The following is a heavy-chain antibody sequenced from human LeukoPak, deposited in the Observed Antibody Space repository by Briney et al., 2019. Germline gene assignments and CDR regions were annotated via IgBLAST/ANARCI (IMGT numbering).Heavy chain of an antibody. V-gene: IGHV1-8*01. CDR2: TNPNSGNT. CDR1: GYTFTSYD. CDR3: ARGIVRITIFGVVINWFDP. Sequence: ASVKVSCKASGYTFTSYDINWVRQATGQGLEWMGWTNPNSGNTGYAQKFQGRVTMTRNTSISTAYMELSSLRSEDTAVYYCARGIVRITIFGVVINWFDPWGQGTLVTVSS. J-gene: IGHJ5*02. D-gene: IGHD3-3*01.